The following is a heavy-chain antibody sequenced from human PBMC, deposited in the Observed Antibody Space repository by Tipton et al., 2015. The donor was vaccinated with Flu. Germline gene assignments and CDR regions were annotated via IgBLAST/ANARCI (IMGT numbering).Heavy chain of an antibody. CDR2: IWYDGSNK. V-gene: IGHV3-33*06. CDR1: GFTFSSYG. J-gene: IGHJ4*02. CDR3: AKDLVGYGGTAAFDY. D-gene: IGHD4-23*01. Sequence: SLRLSCAASGFTFSSYGMHWVRQTPGKGLEWVAVIWYDGSNKYYADSVKGRFTISRDNSKNTLYLQMNSLRAEDTAVYYCAKDLVGYGGTAAFDYWGQGTLVTVSS.